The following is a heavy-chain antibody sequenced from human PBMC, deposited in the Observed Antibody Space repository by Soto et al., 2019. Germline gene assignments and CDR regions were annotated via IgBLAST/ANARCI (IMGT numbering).Heavy chain of an antibody. V-gene: IGHV1-46*01. J-gene: IGHJ4*02. CDR1: GYTFTSYW. Sequence: GASVKVSCKASGYTFTSYWMHWVRQAPRQGLEWLGVINPSGGSTTYAEKIQGRVSMTRDTSTSTVYMELSSLRSDDTAVYYCARTSAWALRAYFDSWGQGTLVTVPS. CDR2: INPSGGST. CDR3: ARTSAWALRAYFDS.